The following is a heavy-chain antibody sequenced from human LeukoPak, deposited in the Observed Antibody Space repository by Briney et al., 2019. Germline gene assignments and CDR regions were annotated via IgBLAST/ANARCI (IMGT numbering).Heavy chain of an antibody. D-gene: IGHD3-10*01. V-gene: IGHV4-30-2*01. J-gene: IGHJ3*02. CDR1: GGSISSGGYS. CDR2: IYHSGST. Sequence: TSETLSLTCAVSGGSISSGGYSWSWIRQPPGKGLEWIGYIYHSGSTYYNPSLKSRVTISVDRSKNQFSLKLSSVTAADTAVYYCASSLWSDGFDIWGQGTMVTVSS. CDR3: ASSLWSDGFDI.